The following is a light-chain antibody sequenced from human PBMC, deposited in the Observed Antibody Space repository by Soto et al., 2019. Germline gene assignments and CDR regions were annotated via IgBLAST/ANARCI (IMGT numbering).Light chain of an antibody. CDR2: DVS. J-gene: IGLJ1*01. V-gene: IGLV2-14*01. Sequence: QSALTQPASVSGSPGLSIAISCTGTSSDVGGYNSASWYQQHPGKAPKLMIYDVSNRPSGVSNRFSGSKSGNTASLTISGLQAEDEGDYYCSSYTTGGSYVFGTGTKLTVL. CDR3: SSYTTGGSYV. CDR1: SSDVGGYNS.